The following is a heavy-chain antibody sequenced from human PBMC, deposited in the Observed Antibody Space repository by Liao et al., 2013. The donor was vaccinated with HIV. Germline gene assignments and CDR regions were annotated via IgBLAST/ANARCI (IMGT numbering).Heavy chain of an antibody. D-gene: IGHD5-12*01. CDR2: IYYSGST. Sequence: QVQLQESGPGLVKPSETLSLTCTVSGGAIRSYYWSWIRQPPGKGLELIGYIYYSGSTNYNPSLKSRVTISVDTSKNQFSLKLSSVTAADTAVYYCARVHRESQWLPFRFDYWGQGNPGHRLL. V-gene: IGHV4-59*01. J-gene: IGHJ4*02. CDR1: GGAIRSYY. CDR3: ARVHRESQWLPFRFDY.